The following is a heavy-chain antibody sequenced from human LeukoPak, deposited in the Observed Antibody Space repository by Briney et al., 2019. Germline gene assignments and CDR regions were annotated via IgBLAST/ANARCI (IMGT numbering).Heavy chain of an antibody. CDR3: ARDPVTTKGMDV. D-gene: IGHD3-3*01. J-gene: IGHJ6*02. Sequence: GGSLRLSCAASGLTFSLYSMNWVRQAPGKGLEWVSSISSSSSYIYYADSVKGRFTISRDNAKNSLYLQMNSLRAEDTAVYYCARDPVTTKGMDVWGQGTTVTVSS. CDR2: ISSSSSYI. V-gene: IGHV3-21*01. CDR1: GLTFSLYS.